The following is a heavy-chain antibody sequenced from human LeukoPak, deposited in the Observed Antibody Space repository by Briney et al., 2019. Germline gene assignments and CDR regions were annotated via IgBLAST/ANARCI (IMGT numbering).Heavy chain of an antibody. CDR2: IIPILGTA. Sequence: ASVKVSCKASGYTFTSSGISWVRQAPGQGLEWMGRIIPILGTADYAQKFQGRVTISADKSTGTAYMELSSLRSEDTAVYYCASHINWDFEYWGQGTLVTVSS. CDR1: GYTFTSSG. CDR3: ASHINWDFEY. D-gene: IGHD7-27*01. J-gene: IGHJ4*02. V-gene: IGHV1-69*04.